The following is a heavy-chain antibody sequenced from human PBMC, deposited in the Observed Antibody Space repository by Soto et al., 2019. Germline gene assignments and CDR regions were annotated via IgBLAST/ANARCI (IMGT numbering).Heavy chain of an antibody. CDR2: IIPILGIA. CDR1: GSTFSSYT. J-gene: IGHJ4*02. CDR3: ARGLHYDSVSLDDY. Sequence: QVQLVQSGAEVKKPGSSVKVSCKASGSTFSSYTISWVRQAPGQGLEWMGRIIPILGIAKYAQKFQGRVTITADKSTSTAYMELSSLRSEDTAVYYCARGLHYDSVSLDDYWGQGTLVTVSS. D-gene: IGHD3-22*01. V-gene: IGHV1-69*02.